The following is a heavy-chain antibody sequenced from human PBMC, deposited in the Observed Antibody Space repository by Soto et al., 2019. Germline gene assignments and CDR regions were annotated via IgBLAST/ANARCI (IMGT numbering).Heavy chain of an antibody. V-gene: IGHV3-30*03. J-gene: IGHJ4*02. CDR2: ISYDGSNK. Sequence: PGGSLRLSCAASGFTFSSYGMHWVRQAPGKGLEWVAVISYDGSNKYYADSVKGRFTISRDNSKNTLYLQMNSLRAEDTAVYYCATELTTYSSSWTDYWGQGTLVTVSS. CDR3: ATELTTYSSSWTDY. CDR1: GFTFSSYG. D-gene: IGHD6-13*01.